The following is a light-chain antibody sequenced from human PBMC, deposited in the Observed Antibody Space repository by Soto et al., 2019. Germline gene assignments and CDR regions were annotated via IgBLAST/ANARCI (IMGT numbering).Light chain of an antibody. CDR3: MQGTHWHWT. Sequence: DVVMTQSPLSLPVTLGQSASISCKSTQGLVYSDGNIYLNWFHQRPGQSPRRLIYMISKRDSGVPDRFSGSGSGTDFTLTISRVEAEDVGVYYCMQGTHWHWTFGQGTKVEMK. V-gene: IGKV2-30*01. CDR1: QGLVYSDGNIY. CDR2: MIS. J-gene: IGKJ1*01.